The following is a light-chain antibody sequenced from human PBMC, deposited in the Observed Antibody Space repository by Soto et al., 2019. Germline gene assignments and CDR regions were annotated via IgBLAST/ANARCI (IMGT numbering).Light chain of an antibody. Sequence: QSVLTQPPSASGAPGQSVTISCSGSSSNIGSNTVNWYQQLPGTAPKLLIYTNNQRPSGVRDRFSGSRSGTSASLAISGLQYEDEADYYCAAWADSLNGFVFGTGTKLTV. J-gene: IGLJ1*01. CDR3: AAWADSLNGFV. V-gene: IGLV1-44*01. CDR2: TNN. CDR1: SSNIGSNT.